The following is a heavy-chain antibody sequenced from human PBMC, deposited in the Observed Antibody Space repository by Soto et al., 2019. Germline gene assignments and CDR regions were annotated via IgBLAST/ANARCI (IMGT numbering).Heavy chain of an antibody. CDR1: GYAFTWFN. J-gene: IGHJ4*02. CDR3: ARAPSIAPYYYDSSGYYYYFDY. CDR2: INAGNGNT. V-gene: IGHV1-3*01. Sequence: ASVKVSCKASGYAFTWFNIHWVRQAPGQRLEWMGWINAGNGNTNYAQKFQGRVTITADKSTSTAYMELSSLRSEDTAVYYCARAPSIAPYYYDSSGYYYYFDYWGQGTLVTVSS. D-gene: IGHD3-22*01.